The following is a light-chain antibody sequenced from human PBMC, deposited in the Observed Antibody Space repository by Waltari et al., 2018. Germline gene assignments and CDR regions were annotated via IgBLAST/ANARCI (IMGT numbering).Light chain of an antibody. Sequence: QTVVTQEPSFSVSPGGTVTLTCGLSSGSVSISYYPSWYQQTPGQAPRTPIYSTNTRSSGVPDRFSGTILGNKAALTITGAQADDESDYYCVLYMGSVHVFGTGTKVTVL. CDR1: SGSVSISYY. V-gene: IGLV8-61*01. J-gene: IGLJ1*01. CDR2: STN. CDR3: VLYMGSVHV.